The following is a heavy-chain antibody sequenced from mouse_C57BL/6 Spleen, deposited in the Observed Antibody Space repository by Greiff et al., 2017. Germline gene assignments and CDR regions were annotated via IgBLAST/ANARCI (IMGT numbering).Heavy chain of an antibody. D-gene: IGHD4-1*01. CDR2: IYPGDGDT. Sequence: QVQLKQSGPELVKPGASVKISCKASGYAFSSSWMNWVKQRPGKGLEWIGRIYPGDGDTNYNGKFKGKATLTADKSSSTAYMQLSSLTSEDSAVYFCARTGTWYFDVWGTETTVTVSS. J-gene: IGHJ1*03. V-gene: IGHV1-82*01. CDR1: GYAFSSSW. CDR3: ARTGTWYFDV.